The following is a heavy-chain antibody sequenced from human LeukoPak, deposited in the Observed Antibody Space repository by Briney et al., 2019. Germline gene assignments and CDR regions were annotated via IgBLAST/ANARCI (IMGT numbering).Heavy chain of an antibody. D-gene: IGHD1-26*01. J-gene: IGHJ3*02. CDR2: IKQDGSEK. CDR3: ARLDSASSRGDAFHI. Sequence: GGSLRLSCAASGFTFSSYGMHWVRQAPGKGLEWVANIKQDGSEKYYVDSVKGRFTISRDNAKNSLYLQMNSLRAEDTAVYYCARLDSASSRGDAFHIWGQGTVVTVSS. V-gene: IGHV3-7*01. CDR1: GFTFSSYG.